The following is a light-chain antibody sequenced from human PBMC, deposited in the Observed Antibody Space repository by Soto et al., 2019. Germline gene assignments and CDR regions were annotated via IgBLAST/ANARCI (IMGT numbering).Light chain of an antibody. J-gene: IGLJ1*01. CDR1: SRDIGGYDF. Sequence: QSALTQPPSASGSPGQAVTISCTGTSRDIGGYDFVSWYQVRPGEAPQLIIYNVNGRPSGVPRRFSGSKSGNTASLTVSGLQAVDEADYYCSSYSATNICVFGTGTNVTVL. CDR3: SSYSATNICV. CDR2: NVN. V-gene: IGLV2-8*01.